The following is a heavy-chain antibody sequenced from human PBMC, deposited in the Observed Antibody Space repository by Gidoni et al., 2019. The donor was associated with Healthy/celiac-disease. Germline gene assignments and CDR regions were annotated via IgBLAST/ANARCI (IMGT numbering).Heavy chain of an antibody. Sequence: QLQLQESGPGLVKPSATLSLTCTVSGGSISSNSYYWGWIRQPPGKGLAWIGSVNYSGSSYHNPSLKSRVTISMDTSKNQFSLRLTSVTAADTAVYFCARDRTGGMYYFDHWGQGTLVTVSS. J-gene: IGHJ4*02. CDR3: ARDRTGGMYYFDH. V-gene: IGHV4-39*07. CDR2: VNYSGSS. D-gene: IGHD1-26*01. CDR1: GGSISSNSYY.